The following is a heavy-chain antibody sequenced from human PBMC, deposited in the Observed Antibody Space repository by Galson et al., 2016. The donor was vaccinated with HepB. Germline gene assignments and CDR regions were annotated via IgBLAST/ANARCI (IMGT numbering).Heavy chain of an antibody. CDR1: RFTFSNYA. CDR3: AKGIPAALHSLGYYYYMDV. Sequence: SLRLSCAASRFTFSNYAMTWVRQAPGKGLEWVSAVSGSGGSTYYADSVTGRFTISRDNSKNTLYLQMNSLRAEDTAVYYCAKGIPAALHSLGYYYYMDVWGKGTTVTVSS. J-gene: IGHJ6*03. V-gene: IGHV3-23*01. D-gene: IGHD2-2*01. CDR2: VSGSGGST.